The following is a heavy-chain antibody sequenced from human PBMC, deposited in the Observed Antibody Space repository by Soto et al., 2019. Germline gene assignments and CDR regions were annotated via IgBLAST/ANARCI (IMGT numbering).Heavy chain of an antibody. V-gene: IGHV3-9*01. CDR1: GFTFDDYA. D-gene: IGHD5-18*01. CDR3: AKGAGYSYGRHGNWFYP. CDR2: ISWNSGSI. Sequence: GGSLRLSCAASGFTFDDYAMHWVRQAPGKGLEWVSGISWNSGSIGYADSVKGRFTISRDNAKNSLYLQMNSLRAEDTALYYCAKGAGYSYGRHGNWFYPWGQGTLVTVSS. J-gene: IGHJ5*02.